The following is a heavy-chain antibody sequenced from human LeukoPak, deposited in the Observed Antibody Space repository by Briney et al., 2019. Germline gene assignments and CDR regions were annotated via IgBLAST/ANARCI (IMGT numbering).Heavy chain of an antibody. CDR1: GFRIDDYA. D-gene: IGHD1-14*01. J-gene: IGHJ3*02. CDR3: VRDTGKGFDAFEI. Sequence: GGSLRLSCAASGFRIDDYAMHWVRRAPGKGLEWVSGITWNSANIGYVDSVSGRFTISRDIAKNSLYLQMISLSAEDTALYYCVRDTGKGFDAFEIWGQGTMVTVSS. CDR2: ITWNSANI. V-gene: IGHV3-9*01.